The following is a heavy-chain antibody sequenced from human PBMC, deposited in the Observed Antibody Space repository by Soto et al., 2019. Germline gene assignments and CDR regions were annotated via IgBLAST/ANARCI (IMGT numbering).Heavy chain of an antibody. CDR1: GFTFSSYG. CDR2: ISYDGSNK. Sequence: QVQLVESGGGVVQPGRSLRLSCAASGFTFSSYGMHWVRQAPGKGLEGVAVISYDGSNKYYADSVKGRFTISRDNSKNTLYLQMNSLRAEDTAVYYCAKVTTMSPYDAFDIWGQGTMVTVSS. CDR3: AKVTTMSPYDAFDI. V-gene: IGHV3-30*18. D-gene: IGHD3-22*01. J-gene: IGHJ3*02.